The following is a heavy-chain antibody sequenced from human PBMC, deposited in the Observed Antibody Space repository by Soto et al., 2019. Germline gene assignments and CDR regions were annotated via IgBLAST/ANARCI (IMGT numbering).Heavy chain of an antibody. CDR3: ARKKVVETSAATPYYYYAMDV. CDR2: IWYDGSNQ. Sequence: RGSLRLSCAASGFTFRHCGMHWVRQAPGKGLEWVAVIWYDGSNQYYEDSVRGRFTISRDNSRNTLYLQMNSPRAEDTAVYYCARKKVVETSAATPYYYYAMDVWGQGTTVTVSS. J-gene: IGHJ6*02. V-gene: IGHV3-33*01. CDR1: GFTFRHCG. D-gene: IGHD2-15*01.